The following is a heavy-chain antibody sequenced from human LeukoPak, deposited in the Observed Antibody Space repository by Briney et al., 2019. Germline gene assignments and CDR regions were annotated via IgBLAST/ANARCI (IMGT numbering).Heavy chain of an antibody. J-gene: IGHJ6*02. CDR3: AHLVWEYVGGLDV. CDR2: IYYSGST. V-gene: IGHV4-59*01. D-gene: IGHD3/OR15-3a*01. Sequence: PSETLSLTCTVSGGSISSYYWSWIRQPPGKGLEWIGYIYYSGSTNYNPSLKNRVTISVDTSKNQFSLKLSSVTAADTAVYYCAHLVWEYVGGLDVWGQGTTVTVSS. CDR1: GGSISSYY.